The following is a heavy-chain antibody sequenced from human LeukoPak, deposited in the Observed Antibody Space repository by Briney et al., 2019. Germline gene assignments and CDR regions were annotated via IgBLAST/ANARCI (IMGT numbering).Heavy chain of an antibody. J-gene: IGHJ4*02. Sequence: PSETLSLTCTVSGASISSYYWSWIRQPPGKGLEWIGYISYSGSTNYNPSLRSRVTISLDTSKNQFFLKLSSVTAADTALYYCARGNANWGQGTLVTVSS. V-gene: IGHV4-59*01. CDR3: ARGNAN. CDR1: GASISSYY. CDR2: ISYSGST.